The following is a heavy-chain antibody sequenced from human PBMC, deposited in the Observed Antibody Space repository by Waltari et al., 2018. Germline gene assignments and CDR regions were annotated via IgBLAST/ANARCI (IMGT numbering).Heavy chain of an antibody. CDR3: ARDIAYHDSSGYYPYYFDY. J-gene: IGHJ4*02. CDR1: GFTFSRYA. D-gene: IGHD3-22*01. V-gene: IGHV3-30-3*01. Sequence: QVQLVESGGGVVQPGRSLRLSCAASGFTFSRYAMHWVRQAPGKGLEGVAVISYDGSHKYYADSVKGRFTISRDSSKNTLFLQMNSLRVEDTAVYYCARDIAYHDSSGYYPYYFDYWGQGALVTVSS. CDR2: ISYDGSHK.